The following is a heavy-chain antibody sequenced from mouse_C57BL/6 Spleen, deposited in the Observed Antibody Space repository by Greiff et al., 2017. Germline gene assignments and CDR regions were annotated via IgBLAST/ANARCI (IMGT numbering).Heavy chain of an antibody. D-gene: IGHD1-1*01. CDR3: TRSYYGSSYGNYAMDY. V-gene: IGHV1-15*01. CDR1: GYTFTDYE. CDR2: IDPETGGT. Sequence: VKLQESGAELVRPGASVTLSCKASGYTFTDYEMHWVKQTPVHGLEWIGAIDPETGGTAYNQKFKGKAILTADKSSSTAYMELRSLTSEDSAVYYGTRSYYGSSYGNYAMDYWGQGTSVTVSS. J-gene: IGHJ4*01.